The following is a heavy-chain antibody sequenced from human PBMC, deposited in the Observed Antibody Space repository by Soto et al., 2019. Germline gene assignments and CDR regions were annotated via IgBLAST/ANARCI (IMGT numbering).Heavy chain of an antibody. Sequence: GGSLRLSCAASGFTFDDYAMHWVRQAPGKGLEWVSGISWNSGSIGYADSVKGRFTISRDNAKNSLYLQMNSLRAEDTALYYCAKDIGVITHYYCCIDVRGQGTTVTGSS. CDR3: AKDIGVITHYYCCIDV. J-gene: IGHJ6*02. D-gene: IGHD3-16*01. V-gene: IGHV3-9*01. CDR2: ISWNSGSI. CDR1: GFTFDDYA.